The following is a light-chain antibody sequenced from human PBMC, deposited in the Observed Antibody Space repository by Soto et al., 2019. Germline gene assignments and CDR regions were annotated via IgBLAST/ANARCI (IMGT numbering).Light chain of an antibody. CDR3: QHYGSSRT. Sequence: IVLNQSPGTLSLSPGERATLSCRASQSVSSSNLAWYQQKPGQAPMLLIYGASSRATGIPDRFSGSGSGTDFTLTISRLETEDFAVYYCQHYGSSRTFGQGTKVDIK. CDR2: GAS. CDR1: QSVSSSN. V-gene: IGKV3-20*01. J-gene: IGKJ1*01.